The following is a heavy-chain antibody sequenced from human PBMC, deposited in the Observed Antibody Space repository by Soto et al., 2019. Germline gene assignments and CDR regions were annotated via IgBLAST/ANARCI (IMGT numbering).Heavy chain of an antibody. V-gene: IGHV3-30*18. D-gene: IGHD3-16*02. CDR3: AKEKLRLGELSFDY. CDR1: GFTFSSYG. CDR2: ISYDGSNK. Sequence: PGGSLRLSCAASGFTFSSYGMHWVRQAPGKGLEWVAVISYDGSNKYYADSVKGRFTISRDNSKNTLYLQMNSLRAEDTAVYYCAKEKLRLGELSFDYWGQGTLVTVSS. J-gene: IGHJ4*02.